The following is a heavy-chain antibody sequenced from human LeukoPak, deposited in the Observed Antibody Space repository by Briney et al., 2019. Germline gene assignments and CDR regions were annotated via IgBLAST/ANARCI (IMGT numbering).Heavy chain of an antibody. D-gene: IGHD3-10*01. CDR2: IYYSGST. J-gene: IGHJ5*02. Sequence: SETLSLTCTVSGGSISSSRYYWGWIRQPPGKGLEWIGSIYYSGSTYYNPSLKSRVTISVDTSKNQFSLKLSSVTAADTAVYYCARRFGELFPGWFGPWGQGTLVTVSS. CDR1: GGSISSSRYY. V-gene: IGHV4-39*01. CDR3: ARRFGELFPGWFGP.